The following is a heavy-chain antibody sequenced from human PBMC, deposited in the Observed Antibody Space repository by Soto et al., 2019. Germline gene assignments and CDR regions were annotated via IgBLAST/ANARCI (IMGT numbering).Heavy chain of an antibody. D-gene: IGHD3-3*01. J-gene: IGHJ4*02. V-gene: IGHV3-30-3*01. CDR2: ISYDGSNK. CDR1: GVCFGSAA. Sequence: PGEYMRICCAASGVCFGSAAIHWVRHAPGKGLEWVAVISYDGSNKYYADSVKGRFTISRDNSKNTLYLQMNSLRAEDTAVYYCARDKRDLRFLEWSYYFDYWGQGT. CDR3: ARDKRDLRFLEWSYYFDY.